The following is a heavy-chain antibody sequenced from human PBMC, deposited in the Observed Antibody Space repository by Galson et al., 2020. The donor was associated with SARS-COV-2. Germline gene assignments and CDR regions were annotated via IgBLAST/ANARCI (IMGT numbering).Heavy chain of an antibody. V-gene: IGHV3-23*01. CDR1: GFTFSTHA. CDR2: FSGNGGSP. CDR3: AKASWGSSGYGPYFDN. J-gene: IGHJ4*02. Sequence: GGSLRLSCAASGFTFSTHAMNWVRQAPGKGLEWVAGFSGNGGSPYSADSVKGRFTISRDNSKKTLYLQMNSLRADDTAVYYCAKASWGSSGYGPYFDNWGQGTLVTVSS. D-gene: IGHD3-22*01.